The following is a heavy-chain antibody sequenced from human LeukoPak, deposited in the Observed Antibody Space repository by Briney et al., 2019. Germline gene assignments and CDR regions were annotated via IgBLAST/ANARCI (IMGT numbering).Heavy chain of an antibody. Sequence: ASVKVSCKASGYTFTGYYMHWVRQAPGQGLEWMGWINPNSGGTNYAQKFQGRVTMTRDTSISTAYMELSRLRSDDTAVYYCAREGGLRYFDWLVLPLDYWGQGTLVTVSS. CDR2: INPNSGGT. D-gene: IGHD3-9*01. CDR3: AREGGLRYFDWLVLPLDY. CDR1: GYTFTGYY. V-gene: IGHV1-2*02. J-gene: IGHJ4*02.